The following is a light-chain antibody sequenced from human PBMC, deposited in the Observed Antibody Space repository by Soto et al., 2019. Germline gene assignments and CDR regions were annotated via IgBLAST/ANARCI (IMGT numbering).Light chain of an antibody. CDR3: HQRQSWPRT. J-gene: IGKJ1*01. CDR1: QAVNTR. V-gene: IGKV3-11*01. Sequence: EILLTQSTDTLSSFPGSRSTPSWMAIQAVNTRLAWYQHRPGQAPRLLIYQTSIRAAGIPARFSASGSGTDFTLTISDVQPEDFALYYCHQRQSWPRTFGQGTKVDIK. CDR2: QTS.